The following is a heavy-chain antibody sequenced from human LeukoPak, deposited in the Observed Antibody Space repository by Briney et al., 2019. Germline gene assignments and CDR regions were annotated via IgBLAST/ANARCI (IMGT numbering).Heavy chain of an antibody. CDR2: VRYDGSN. CDR3: ARLLAYNSGGEAFDH. Sequence: GGSLRLSCAASGFTFSSYGMHWVRQAPGKGLEWVAFVRYDGSNNYADSVKGRFTISRDNSKKTVYLQMNSLRAEDTAVYYCARLLAYNSGGEAFDHWGQGTLVTVSS. D-gene: IGHD1-20*01. J-gene: IGHJ4*02. V-gene: IGHV3-30*02. CDR1: GFTFSSYG.